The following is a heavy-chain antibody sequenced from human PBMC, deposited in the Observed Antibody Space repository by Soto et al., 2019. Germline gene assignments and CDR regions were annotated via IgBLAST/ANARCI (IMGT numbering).Heavy chain of an antibody. D-gene: IGHD3-16*02. J-gene: IGHJ4*02. CDR3: AKDHWVISAPALDS. CDR1: GFTFSTYA. V-gene: IGHV3-23*01. Sequence: EVQLLESGGGLVQPGGSLRLSCAASGFTFSTYAMSWVRQAPGEGLQWVSGISDSGGSTYYADSVKGRFTISRDNSKNTLYLQMNSLRAEDTAVYYCAKDHWVISAPALDSWGQGILVTVSS. CDR2: ISDSGGST.